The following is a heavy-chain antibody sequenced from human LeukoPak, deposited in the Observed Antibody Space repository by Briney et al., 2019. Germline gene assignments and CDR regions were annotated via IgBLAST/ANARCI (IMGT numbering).Heavy chain of an antibody. J-gene: IGHJ4*02. D-gene: IGHD3-3*01. CDR1: GFTFTSYS. CDR2: ISGSGGST. CDR3: AKAALRFLEWLSYFDY. V-gene: IGHV3-23*01. Sequence: PGGSLRPSCAASGFTFTSYSMSWVRQAPGKGLEWVSAISGSGGSTYYADSVKGRFTISRDNSKNTLYLQMNSLRAEDTAVYYCAKAALRFLEWLSYFDYWGQGTLVTVSS.